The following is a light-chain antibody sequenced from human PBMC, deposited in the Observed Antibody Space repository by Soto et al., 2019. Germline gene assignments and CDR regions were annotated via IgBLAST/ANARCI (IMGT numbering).Light chain of an antibody. CDR3: QQRSTWPRT. CDR2: DAS. CDR1: QSISDY. Sequence: EIVLTQSPATLSLSPGERATLSCRASQSISDYLAWYQQKPGQAPRLVIYDASYRPTGIPGRFSGSGSVTDFTLTISSLEREDFAVYYCQQRSTWPRTFGQGTKLQI. J-gene: IGKJ2*01. V-gene: IGKV3-11*01.